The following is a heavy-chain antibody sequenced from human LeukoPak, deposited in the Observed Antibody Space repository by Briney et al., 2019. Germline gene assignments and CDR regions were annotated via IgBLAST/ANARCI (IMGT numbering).Heavy chain of an antibody. V-gene: IGHV4-59*08. CDR2: IYYSGST. D-gene: IGHD5-18*01. J-gene: IGHJ5*02. Sequence: SETLSLTCTVSGGSISSYYWSWIRQPPGKGLEWIGYIYYSGSTNYNPSLKSRVTISVDTSKNQFSLKLSSVTAADTAVYYCARRVDTAMVTWGQGTLVTVSS. CDR1: GGSISSYY. CDR3: ARRVDTAMVT.